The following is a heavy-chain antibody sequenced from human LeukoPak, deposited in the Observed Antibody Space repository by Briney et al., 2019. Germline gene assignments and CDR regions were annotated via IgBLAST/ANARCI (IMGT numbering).Heavy chain of an antibody. J-gene: IGHJ6*03. V-gene: IGHV4-39*07. CDR1: AGSISSSSHF. CDR3: GRVLQAYMDV. CDR2: INHSGST. D-gene: IGHD1-1*01. Sequence: SETLSLTCTVSAGSISSSSHFWGWIRQPPGKGLEWIGEINHSGSTNYNSSLKSRVTISVDTSKNQFSLNLSSVTAADTAVYFCGRVLQAYMDVWGKGTTVTVSS.